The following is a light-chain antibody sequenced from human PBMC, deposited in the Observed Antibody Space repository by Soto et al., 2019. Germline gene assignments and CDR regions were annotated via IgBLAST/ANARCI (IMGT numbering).Light chain of an antibody. CDR2: KAS. V-gene: IGKV1-5*03. J-gene: IGKJ4*01. CDR1: QSLNSW. CDR3: QQYIDYFT. Sequence: DIQMTQSPSPLSASIGDRVTITCRASQSLNSWLAWYQQKPGKAPKLLIYKASNLESGVPSRFSGSGSGTEFTLTISSLQPDDYATYYCQQYIDYFTFGGGTTVEIK.